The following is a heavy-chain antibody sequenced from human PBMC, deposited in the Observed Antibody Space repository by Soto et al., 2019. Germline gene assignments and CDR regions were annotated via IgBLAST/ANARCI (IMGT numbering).Heavy chain of an antibody. D-gene: IGHD2-15*01. CDR2: IYPGDSDT. Sequence: GESLKISCKGSGYSFTSYWIGWVRQMPGKGLEWMGIIYPGDSDTRYSPSFQGQVTISADKSISTAYLQWSSLKASDTAMYYCATLAGYCSGGSCYWRWFDPWGQGTLVTVSS. V-gene: IGHV5-51*01. CDR1: GYSFTSYW. J-gene: IGHJ5*02. CDR3: ATLAGYCSGGSCYWRWFDP.